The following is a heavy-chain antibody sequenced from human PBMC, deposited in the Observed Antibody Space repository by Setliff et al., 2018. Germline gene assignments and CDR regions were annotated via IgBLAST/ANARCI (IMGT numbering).Heavy chain of an antibody. D-gene: IGHD1-20*01. J-gene: IGHJ4*02. Sequence: SCAASGFTFDDYAMHWVRQAPGKGLEWVSGISWNSGEIIGYADSVKGRFTFSRDNAKNSLFLEMNSLTVDDTALYYCVRDISSASGILDFWGQGTLVTVSS. CDR2: ISWNSGEII. V-gene: IGHV3-9*01. CDR3: VRDISSASGILDF. CDR1: GFTFDDYA.